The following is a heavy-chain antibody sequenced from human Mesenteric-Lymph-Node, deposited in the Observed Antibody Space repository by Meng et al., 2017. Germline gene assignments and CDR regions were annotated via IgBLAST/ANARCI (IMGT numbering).Heavy chain of an antibody. Sequence: GGSVRLSCTASGFTFTTSAMSWVRQAPGKGLEWVAVVWHDGTRESYGDSVEGRFTVSRDNSKNTVYLVMDSLSVEDTAIYYCVRGCYGSDCSTILDFWGQGTLVTVSS. CDR3: VRGCYGSDCSTILDF. CDR1: GFTFTTSA. V-gene: IGHV3-33*08. CDR2: VWHDGTRE. J-gene: IGHJ4*02. D-gene: IGHD2-21*02.